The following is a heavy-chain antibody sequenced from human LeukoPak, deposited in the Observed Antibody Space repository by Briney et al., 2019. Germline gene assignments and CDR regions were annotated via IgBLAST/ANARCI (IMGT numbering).Heavy chain of an antibody. Sequence: SETLSLTCAVSGYSISSGYYWGWIRQPPGKGLEWIGSIYHSGSSYYNPSLKSRVTISVDTSKNQFSLKLSSVTAADTAVYYCARHNRPATDDFWSGYYFRVLSPFDYWGQGTLVTVSS. D-gene: IGHD3-3*01. CDR3: ARHNRPATDDFWSGYYFRVLSPFDY. CDR2: IYHSGSS. V-gene: IGHV4-38-2*01. J-gene: IGHJ4*02. CDR1: GYSISSGYY.